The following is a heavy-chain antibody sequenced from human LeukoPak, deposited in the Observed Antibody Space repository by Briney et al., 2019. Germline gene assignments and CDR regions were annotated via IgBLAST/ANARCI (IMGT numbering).Heavy chain of an antibody. D-gene: IGHD1-26*01. CDR1: GYTFTSYY. Sequence: GASVKVSCKASGYTFTSYYMHWVRQAPGQGLEWMGLISPTGGSTGYAQKFQGRVTMTRDMSTSTDYMELSSLRSEDTAIYYCARGNSVGDNAWWFDPWGQGTLVTVSS. CDR2: ISPTGGST. J-gene: IGHJ5*02. CDR3: ARGNSVGDNAWWFDP. V-gene: IGHV1-46*01.